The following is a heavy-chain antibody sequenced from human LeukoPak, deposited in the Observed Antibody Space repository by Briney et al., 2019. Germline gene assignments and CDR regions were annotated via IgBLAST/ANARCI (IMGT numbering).Heavy chain of an antibody. D-gene: IGHD2-2*01. J-gene: IGHJ5*02. CDR3: ARAWSVVVPAAKLFDP. V-gene: IGHV4-59*01. CDR2: IYYSGNT. Sequence: PSETLSLTCTVSGGSISSYYWSWIRQPPGKGLEWIGYIYYSGNTNYNPFLKSRVTISVDTSKNQFPLKLSSVTAADTAVYYCARAWSVVVPAAKLFDPWGQGTLVTVSS. CDR1: GGSISSYY.